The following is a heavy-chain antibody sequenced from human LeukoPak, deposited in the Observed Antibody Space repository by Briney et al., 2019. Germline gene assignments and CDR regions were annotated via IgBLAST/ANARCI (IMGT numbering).Heavy chain of an antibody. CDR1: GFTFSSYG. D-gene: IGHD6-13*01. CDR3: ARDLGGSSRYSAYYYYGMDV. CDR2: IWYDGSNK. V-gene: IGHV3-33*01. J-gene: IGHJ6*02. Sequence: GGSLRLSCAASGFTFSSYGMHWVRQAPGKGLEWVAVIWYDGSNKYYADSVKGRFTISRDNSKNTLYLQMNSLRAEDTAVYYCARDLGGSSRYSAYYYYGMDVWGQGTTVTVSS.